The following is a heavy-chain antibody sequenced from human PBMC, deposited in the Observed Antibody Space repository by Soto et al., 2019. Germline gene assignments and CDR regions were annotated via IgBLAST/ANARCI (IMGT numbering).Heavy chain of an antibody. J-gene: IGHJ6*02. V-gene: IGHV1-2*02. D-gene: IGHD3-10*02. CDR2: INPKFGDT. CDR1: GYTFTAYY. Sequence: QVPLVQSGAEVKEPGDSVRVSCEASGYTFTAYYIHWVRRAPGQGLEWMGWINPKFGDTTYAQDFQGRVSMTRDMSISTVYLELSRLTSYDTAIYYCARNMDYYYGRCSGNGHGVWGQGTTVTVFS. CDR3: ARNMDYYYGRCSGNGHGV.